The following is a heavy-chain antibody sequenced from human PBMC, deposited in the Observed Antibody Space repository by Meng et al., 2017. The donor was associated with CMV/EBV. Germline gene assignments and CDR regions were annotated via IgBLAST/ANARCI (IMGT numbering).Heavy chain of an antibody. CDR3: ARGTKGLSY. CDR2: INHSGST. D-gene: IGHD2-15*01. CDR1: GGSFSGYY. Sequence: LSLTCAVYGGSFSGYYWSWIRQPTGKGLEWIGEINHSGSTNYNPSLKSRVTISVDTSKNQFSLKLSSVTAADTAVYYCARGTKGLSYWGQGTLVTVSS. V-gene: IGHV4-34*01. J-gene: IGHJ4*02.